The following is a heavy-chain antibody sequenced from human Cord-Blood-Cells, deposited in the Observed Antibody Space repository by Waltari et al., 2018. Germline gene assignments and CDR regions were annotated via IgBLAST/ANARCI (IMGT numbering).Heavy chain of an antibody. CDR2: ISSSSSYI. J-gene: IGHJ5*02. CDR1: GFTFSSYS. D-gene: IGHD1-26*01. V-gene: IGHV3-21*01. CDR3: AREGGANGWFDP. Sequence: EVQLVESGGGLVKPGGSLRLSCAASGFTFSSYSMNWVRQAPGKGLAWVSSISSSSSYIYYADSVKGRFTISRDNAKNSLYLQMNSLRAEDTAVYYCAREGGANGWFDPWGQGTLVTVSS.